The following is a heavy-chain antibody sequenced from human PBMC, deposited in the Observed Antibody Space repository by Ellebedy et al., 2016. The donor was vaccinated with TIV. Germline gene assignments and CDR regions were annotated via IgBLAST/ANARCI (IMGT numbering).Heavy chain of an antibody. Sequence: MPSETLSLTCTVSGGSIGSYYWSWIRQPPGKGLEWIGYISYSGSTNYNPSLKSRVTISVDTSKNQFSLKLSSVTAADTAVYYCARVELPGDWYFDLWGRGTLVTVSS. CDR3: ARVELPGDWYFDL. D-gene: IGHD1-26*01. J-gene: IGHJ2*01. CDR1: GGSIGSYY. CDR2: ISYSGST. V-gene: IGHV4-59*01.